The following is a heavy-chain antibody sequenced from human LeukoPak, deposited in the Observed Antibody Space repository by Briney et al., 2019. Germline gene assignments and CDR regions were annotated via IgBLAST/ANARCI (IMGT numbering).Heavy chain of an antibody. D-gene: IGHD3-22*01. CDR2: IDWDDDK. V-gene: IGHV2-70*11. Sequence: GSGPALVKPTQTLTLTCTFSAFSLSTSGMCVSWIRQPPGKALEWLARIDWDDDKYYSTSLKTRLTISKYTSKNQVVLTMTNMDPVDTATYYCARMERDSSGHQPEYSFDYWGQGTLVTISS. J-gene: IGHJ4*02. CDR3: ARMERDSSGHQPEYSFDY. CDR1: AFSLSTSGMC.